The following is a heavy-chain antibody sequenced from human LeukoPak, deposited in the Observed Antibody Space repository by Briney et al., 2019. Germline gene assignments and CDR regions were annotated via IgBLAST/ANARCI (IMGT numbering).Heavy chain of an antibody. Sequence: ASVKVSCTASGYTFTSYYMHWVRQAPGQGLEWMGIINPSGGSTSYAQKFQGRVTMTRDTSTSTVYMELSSLRSEDTAVYYCARSVAGTSRYYYYMDVWGKGTTVTISS. V-gene: IGHV1-46*01. CDR1: GYTFTSYY. D-gene: IGHD6-19*01. CDR2: INPSGGST. CDR3: ARSVAGTSRYYYYMDV. J-gene: IGHJ6*03.